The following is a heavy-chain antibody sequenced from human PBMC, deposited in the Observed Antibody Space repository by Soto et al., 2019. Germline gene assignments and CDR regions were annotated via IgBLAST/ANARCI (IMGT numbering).Heavy chain of an antibody. Sequence: ASVKVSCKASGYTFTSYAMHWVRQAPGQRLEWMGWINAGNGNTKYSQKFQGRVTITRDTSASTAYMELSSLRSEDMAVYYCARDNGSGSYSHRGFDYWGQGTLVTVSS. CDR3: ARDNGSGSYSHRGFDY. D-gene: IGHD3-10*01. CDR2: INAGNGNT. J-gene: IGHJ4*02. CDR1: GYTFTSYA. V-gene: IGHV1-3*01.